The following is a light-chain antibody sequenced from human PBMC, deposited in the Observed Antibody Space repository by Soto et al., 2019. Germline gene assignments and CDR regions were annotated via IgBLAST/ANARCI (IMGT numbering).Light chain of an antibody. CDR1: QSISSW. CDR2: KAS. Sequence: DIQMTQSPSTLSASVGDRVTITCRASQSISSWLAWYQQKPGKAPKLLIYKASSLESGVPSRFRGSGSGTEFTLTISNLQPDDFATYYCQQYNSYPYTFGQGTKLEIK. J-gene: IGKJ2*01. CDR3: QQYNSYPYT. V-gene: IGKV1-5*03.